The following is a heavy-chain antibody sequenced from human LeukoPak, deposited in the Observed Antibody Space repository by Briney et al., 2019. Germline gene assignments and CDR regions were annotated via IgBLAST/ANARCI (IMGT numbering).Heavy chain of an antibody. CDR1: GFTFSSYS. V-gene: IGHV3-21*01. CDR3: ARDRWSVTTGRGAFDI. CDR2: ISSSSSYI. J-gene: IGHJ3*02. Sequence: PGGSLRLSCAASGFTFSSYSMNWVRQAPGKGLEWVSSISSSSSYIYYADSVKGRFTISRDNAKNSLYLQMNSLRAEDTAVYYCARDRWSVTTGRGAFDIWGQGTMVTVSS. D-gene: IGHD4-17*01.